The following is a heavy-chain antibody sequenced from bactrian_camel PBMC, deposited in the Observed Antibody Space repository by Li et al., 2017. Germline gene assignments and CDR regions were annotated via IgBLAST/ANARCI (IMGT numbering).Heavy chain of an antibody. CDR2: INSDGSNT. V-gene: IGHV3S11*01. D-gene: IGHD1*01. CDR1: GFTFNNYG. J-gene: IGHJ4*01. Sequence: DVQLVESGGGLVQPGGSLRLSCAASGFTFNNYGMGWVRQAPGKTLEWVSSINSDGSNTYYADFVKGRITISRANTMNTAYLQIDSLKSEDTAQYYCVALAWGFNYWGQGTQVTVS. CDR3: VALAWGFNY.